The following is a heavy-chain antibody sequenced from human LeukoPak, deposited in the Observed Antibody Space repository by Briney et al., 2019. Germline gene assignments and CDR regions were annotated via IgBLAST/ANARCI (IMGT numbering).Heavy chain of an antibody. J-gene: IGHJ5*02. Sequence: ASVKVSCKASGYTFTSYGISWVRQAPGKGLEWMGGFDPEDGETIYAQKFQGRVTMTEDTSTDTAYMELSSLRSEDTAVYYCARDLMGAYNWFDPWGQGTLVTVSS. D-gene: IGHD1-26*01. CDR3: ARDLMGAYNWFDP. V-gene: IGHV1-24*01. CDR1: GYTFTSYG. CDR2: FDPEDGET.